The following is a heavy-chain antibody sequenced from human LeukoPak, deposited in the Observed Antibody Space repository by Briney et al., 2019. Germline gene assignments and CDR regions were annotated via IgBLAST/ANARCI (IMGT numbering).Heavy chain of an antibody. CDR2: IKRKTDGGTT. Sequence: GGSLRLSCAASGFTFSNAWMSWVRQAPGKGLEWVGRIKRKTDGGTTDYAAPVKGRFTISRDDSKNTLYLQMNSLKTEDTAVYYCTTGYGYRYGPRYYKDLWGKGPSDRVSS. D-gene: IGHD5-18*01. CDR3: TTGYGYRYGPRYYKDL. V-gene: IGHV3-15*01. J-gene: IGHJ6*03. CDR1: GFTFSNAW.